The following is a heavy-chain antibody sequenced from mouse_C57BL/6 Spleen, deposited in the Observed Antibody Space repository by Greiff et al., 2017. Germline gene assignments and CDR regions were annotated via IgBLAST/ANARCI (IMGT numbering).Heavy chain of an antibody. J-gene: IGHJ4*01. CDR3: ARPYYYGTYYYAMDY. V-gene: IGHV1-84*01. D-gene: IGHD1-1*01. CDR1: GYTFTDYY. Sequence: LQESGPELVKPGASVKISCKASGYTFTDYYINWVKQRPGQGLEWIGWIYPGSGNTKYNEKFKGKATLTVDTSSSTAYMQLSSRTSEDSAVYFCARPYYYGTYYYAMDYWGQGTSVTVSS. CDR2: IYPGSGNT.